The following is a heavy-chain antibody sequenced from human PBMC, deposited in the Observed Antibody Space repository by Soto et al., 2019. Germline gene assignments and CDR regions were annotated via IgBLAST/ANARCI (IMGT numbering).Heavy chain of an antibody. Sequence: PGGSLRLSCAASGFTFSSYSMNWVRQAPRKGLEWVSYISSGSTTIYYADSVKGRFTISRDNAKNSVYLQMNSLRDEDAAVYYCARDPGYYDSGDYFDYWGQGA. D-gene: IGHD3-22*01. CDR2: ISSGSTTI. V-gene: IGHV3-48*02. CDR1: GFTFSSYS. CDR3: ARDPGYYDSGDYFDY. J-gene: IGHJ4*02.